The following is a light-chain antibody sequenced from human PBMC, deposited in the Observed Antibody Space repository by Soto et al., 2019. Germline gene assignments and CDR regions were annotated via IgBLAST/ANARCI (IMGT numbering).Light chain of an antibody. CDR1: QYIDDF. J-gene: IGKJ1*01. CDR2: SGS. V-gene: IGKV1-39*01. CDR3: QQSYHTPWT. Sequence: IQVTQSPSSLSASVGDRGTITCLPSQYIDDFLNWFQQRPGKAPKLLIYSGSSLQSGVPSRFSGSGSGTDFTLTISSVQPEDFATYYCQQSYHTPWTFGQGTKVDIK.